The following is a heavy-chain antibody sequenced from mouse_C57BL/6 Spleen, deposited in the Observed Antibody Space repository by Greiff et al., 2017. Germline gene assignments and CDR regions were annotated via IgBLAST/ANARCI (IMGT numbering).Heavy chain of an antibody. Sequence: VQLQQSGAELARPGASVKLSCKASGYTFTSYTMHWVKQRPGQGLEWIGYINPSSGYTKYNQKFKDKATLTADKSSSTAYMQLSSLASEDSAVYYGTREGYDLSWFAYWGQGTLVTVSA. CDR1: GYTFTSYT. J-gene: IGHJ3*01. V-gene: IGHV1-4*01. CDR2: INPSSGYT. CDR3: TREGYDLSWFAY. D-gene: IGHD2-3*01.